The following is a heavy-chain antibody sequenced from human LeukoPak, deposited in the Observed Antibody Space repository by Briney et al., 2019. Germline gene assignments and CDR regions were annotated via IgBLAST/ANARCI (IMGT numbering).Heavy chain of an antibody. V-gene: IGHV1-2*02. J-gene: IGHJ4*02. CDR1: GYTFTGYY. CDR3: ARARSGSYYVGFDY. D-gene: IGHD1-26*01. Sequence: ASVKVSCKASGYTFTGYYMHWVRQAPGQGLEWMGWINPNSGGTNYAQKFQGRVTMTRDTSISTAYMELSRLRSDDTAVYYCARARSGSYYVGFDYWGQGTLATVSS. CDR2: INPNSGGT.